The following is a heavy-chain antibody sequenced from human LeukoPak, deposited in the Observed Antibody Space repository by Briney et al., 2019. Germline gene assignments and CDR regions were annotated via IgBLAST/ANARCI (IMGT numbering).Heavy chain of an antibody. CDR1: GFTFSSYS. V-gene: IGHV3-21*01. CDR2: ISSSSSYI. J-gene: IGHJ6*02. Sequence: GGSLRLSCAASGFTFSSYSMNWVRQAPGKGLEWVSSISSSSSYIYYADSLKGRFTISRDNANNSLYLQINSLRAEDTAVYYCARDITGSYGMDVWGQGTTVTVSS. CDR3: ARDITGSYGMDV. D-gene: IGHD1-20*01.